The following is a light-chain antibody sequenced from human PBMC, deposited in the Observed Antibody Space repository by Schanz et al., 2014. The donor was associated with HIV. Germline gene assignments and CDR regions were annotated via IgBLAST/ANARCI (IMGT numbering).Light chain of an antibody. CDR2: WAS. Sequence: DIVMIQSPDSLAVSLGERATINCKSSQSVLYSSNDEHYLAWYQQKPRQPPNLLIYWASTRESGVSDRFTGSGSGTNFTLTISSLQAEDVAVYFCQQYYSTPCTFGQGTKLEIK. V-gene: IGKV4-1*01. CDR1: QSVLYSSNDEHY. CDR3: QQYYSTPCT. J-gene: IGKJ2*02.